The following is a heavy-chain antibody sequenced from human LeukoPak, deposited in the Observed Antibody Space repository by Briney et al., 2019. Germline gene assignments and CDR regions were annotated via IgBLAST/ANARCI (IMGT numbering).Heavy chain of an antibody. Sequence: PGGSLRLSCAAYGFTFSIYAMSWVRQAPGKGLEWVSAISGSGGSTYYADSVKGRFTISRDNSKNTLYLQMNSLRAEDTAVYYCAKGDFWSGYSGFDPWGQGTLVTVSS. CDR2: ISGSGGST. CDR3: AKGDFWSGYSGFDP. D-gene: IGHD3-3*01. V-gene: IGHV3-23*01. CDR1: GFTFSIYA. J-gene: IGHJ5*02.